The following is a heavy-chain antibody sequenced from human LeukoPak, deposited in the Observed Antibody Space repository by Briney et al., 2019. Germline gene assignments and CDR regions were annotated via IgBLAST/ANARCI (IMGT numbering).Heavy chain of an antibody. J-gene: IGHJ6*02. CDR3: ARVPNTAMVPMTYYYYGMDV. D-gene: IGHD5-18*01. Sequence: ASVKVSCKASGYTFTNYAMHWVRQAPGQRLEWMGWINAGNGNTKYSQKFQGRVTITRDTSASTAYMELGSLRSEDTAVYYCARVPNTAMVPMTYYYYGMDVWGQGTTVTVSS. V-gene: IGHV1-3*01. CDR2: INAGNGNT. CDR1: GYTFTNYA.